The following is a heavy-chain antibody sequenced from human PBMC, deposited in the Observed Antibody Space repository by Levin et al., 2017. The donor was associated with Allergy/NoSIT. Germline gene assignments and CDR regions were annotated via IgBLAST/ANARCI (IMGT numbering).Heavy chain of an antibody. CDR1: GFTFSDYY. CDR3: LSPAVGSSSFDY. D-gene: IGHD6-6*01. J-gene: IGHJ4*02. CDR2: SRNNGNSYTS. V-gene: IGHV3-72*01. Sequence: GGSLRLSCAASGFTFSDYYIDWVRQAPGKGLKWVGRSRNNGNSYTSEYAASVKGRFTIARDDSKNSLFLQMNSLGTEDTAVYYCLSPAVGSSSFDYWGQGTLVTVSS.